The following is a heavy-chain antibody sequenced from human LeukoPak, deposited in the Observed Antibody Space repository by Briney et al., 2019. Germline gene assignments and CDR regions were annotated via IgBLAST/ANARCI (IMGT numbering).Heavy chain of an antibody. V-gene: IGHV1-69*05. CDR1: GGTFSSYA. J-gene: IGHJ4*02. D-gene: IGHD3-22*01. CDR2: IIPIFGTA. CDR3: AADYYDSSGYYN. Sequence: SVKVSCKASGGTFSSYAISWVRQAPGQGLEWVGRIIPIFGTANYAQKFQGRVTITTDESTSTAYMELSSLRSEDTAVYYCAADYYDSSGYYNWGQGTLVTVSS.